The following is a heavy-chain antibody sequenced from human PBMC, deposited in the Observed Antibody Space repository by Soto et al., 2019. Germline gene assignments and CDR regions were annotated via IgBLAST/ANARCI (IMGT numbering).Heavy chain of an antibody. J-gene: IGHJ6*02. V-gene: IGHV1-69*01. CDR2: IIPIFGTA. D-gene: IGHD6-6*01. CDR3: ARGPEYSSSSVVDYYYYYGMDV. Sequence: QVQLVQSGAEVKKPGSSVKVSCKASGGTFSSYAISWVRQPPGQGLEWMGGIIPIFGTANYAQKFQGRVTITADESTSTAYMELSSLRSEDTAVYYCARGPEYSSSSVVDYYYYYGMDVWGQGTTVTVSS. CDR1: GGTFSSYA.